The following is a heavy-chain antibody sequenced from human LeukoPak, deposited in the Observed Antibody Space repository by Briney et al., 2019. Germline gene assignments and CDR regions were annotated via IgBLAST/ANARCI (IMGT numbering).Heavy chain of an antibody. CDR1: GDSVSSNSAA. CDR3: ASGGMQLWGYYYYGMDV. J-gene: IGHJ6*02. D-gene: IGHD5-18*01. CDR2: TYYRSKWYN. Sequence: SQTLSLTCAISGDSVSSNSAAWNWIRRSPSRGLEWLGRTYYRSKWYNDYAVSVKSRITINPDTSKNQFSLQLNSVTPEDTAVYYCASGGMQLWGYYYYGMDVWGQGTTVTVSS. V-gene: IGHV6-1*01.